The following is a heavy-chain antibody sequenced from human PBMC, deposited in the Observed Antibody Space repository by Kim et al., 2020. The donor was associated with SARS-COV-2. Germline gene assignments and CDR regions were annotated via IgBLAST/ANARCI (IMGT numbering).Heavy chain of an antibody. J-gene: IGHJ3*02. Sequence: GGSLRLSCAASGFTFSSYAMHWVRQAPGKGLELVAVILYDGSNKYYADSVKGRFTISRDNSKNTLYLQMNSLRAEDTAVYYCASSFPVPNDAFDIWGQGT. CDR1: GFTFSSYA. D-gene: IGHD2-15*01. V-gene: IGHV3-30*04. CDR3: ASSFPVPNDAFDI. CDR2: ILYDGSNK.